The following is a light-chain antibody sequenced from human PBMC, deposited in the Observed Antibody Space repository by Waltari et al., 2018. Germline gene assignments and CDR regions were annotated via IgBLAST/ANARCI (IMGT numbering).Light chain of an antibody. CDR3: QQYSNWPPWT. J-gene: IGKJ1*01. Sequence: EIVLTQSPATLSLSPGERATLSCRASQSVGSSLAWYQQKPGQAPRLLIYGASSRATGIPDRFSGSGSGTDFTLTISSLEPEDFAVYYCQQYSNWPPWTFGQGTKVEIK. V-gene: IGKV3-15*01. CDR2: GAS. CDR1: QSVGSS.